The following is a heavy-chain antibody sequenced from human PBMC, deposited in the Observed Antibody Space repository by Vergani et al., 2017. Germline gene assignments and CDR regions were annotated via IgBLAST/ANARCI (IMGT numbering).Heavy chain of an antibody. CDR2: ISAYNGNT. CDR1: GYTFTSYG. CDR3: ARDGPLLRYFDWLRAPWAGEKPN. Sequence: QVQLVQSGAEVKKPGASVKVSCKASGYTFTSYGISWVQQAPGQGLEWMGWISAYNGNTNYAQKLQGRVTMTTDTSTSTAYMELRSLRSDDTAVYYCARDGPLLRYFDWLRAPWAGEKPNWGQGTLVTVSS. J-gene: IGHJ4*02. V-gene: IGHV1-18*01. D-gene: IGHD3-9*01.